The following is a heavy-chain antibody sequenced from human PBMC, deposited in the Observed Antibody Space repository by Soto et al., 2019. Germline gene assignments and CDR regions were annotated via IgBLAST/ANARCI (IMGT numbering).Heavy chain of an antibody. CDR1: GGSISSSSYY. CDR3: ARHKDCSGGSCYFDY. CDR2: IYYSGST. Sequence: QLQLQESGPGLVKPSETLSLTCTVSGGSISSSSYYWGWIRQPPGKGLEWIGSIYYSGSTYYNTSLQSRVTISVDTSKNQSSLKLSSVTAADTAVYYCARHKDCSGGSCYFDYWGQGTLVTVSS. D-gene: IGHD2-15*01. V-gene: IGHV4-39*01. J-gene: IGHJ4*02.